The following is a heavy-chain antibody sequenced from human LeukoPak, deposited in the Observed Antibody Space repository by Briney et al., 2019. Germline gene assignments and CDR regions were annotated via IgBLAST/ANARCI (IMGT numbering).Heavy chain of an antibody. CDR2: IYHTWNT. Sequence: SETLSLTCTVSGYSISTGFYWNWIRQPPGKGLEWIGSIYHTWNTYYNPSLKSRVSMSIDTSKNQFSLKLSSVTAADTAVYYCARVRYWGNSGHDFDYWGQGTLVTVSS. CDR1: GYSISTGFY. CDR3: ARVRYWGNSGHDFDY. V-gene: IGHV4-38-2*02. J-gene: IGHJ4*02. D-gene: IGHD5-12*01.